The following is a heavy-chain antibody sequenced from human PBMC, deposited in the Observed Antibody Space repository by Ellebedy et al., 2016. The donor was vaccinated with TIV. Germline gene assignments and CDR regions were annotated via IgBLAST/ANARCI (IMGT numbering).Heavy chain of an antibody. V-gene: IGHV4-59*01. CDR3: ARDGVEDYFDY. Sequence: MPSETLSLTCSVSGVSISDYYWSRIRQHPGQGLEWIGYVYHTGSTNYNPSLRSRVTLAVDTPKNEFSLKLSSVTTADTAIYYCARDGVEDYFDYWGQGLLVTVSS. J-gene: IGHJ4*02. CDR2: VYHTGST. CDR1: GVSISDYY. D-gene: IGHD3-10*01.